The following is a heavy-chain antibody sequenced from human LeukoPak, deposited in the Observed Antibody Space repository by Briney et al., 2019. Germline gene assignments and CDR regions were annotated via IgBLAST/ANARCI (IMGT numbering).Heavy chain of an antibody. CDR3: ARHYDILTGYYGSDAFDI. Sequence: ASVKVSCKASGGTFSSYAISWVRQAPGQGLEWMGGIIPIFDTANYAQKFQGRVTITTDESTSTAYMELSSLRSEDTAAYYCARHYDILTGYYGSDAFDIWGQGTMVTVSS. CDR1: GGTFSSYA. J-gene: IGHJ3*02. V-gene: IGHV1-69*05. CDR2: IIPIFDTA. D-gene: IGHD3-9*01.